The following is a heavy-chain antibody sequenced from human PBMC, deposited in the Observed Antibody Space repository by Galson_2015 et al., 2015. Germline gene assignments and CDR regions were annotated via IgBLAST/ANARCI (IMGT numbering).Heavy chain of an antibody. V-gene: IGHV5-51*01. CDR3: TRSANNGPRENWFDP. D-gene: IGHD2-8*01. CDR2: IYPGDSDT. CDR1: GYSFSHYW. J-gene: IGHJ5*02. Sequence: QSGAEVKKPGESLKISCKGSGYSFSHYWIAWVRQVPGKGLEWMGIIYPGDSDTICGPSFQGQVTVSADKSISTAYLQWSSLKASDTALYFCTRSANNGPRENWFDPWGQGTLVTVSS.